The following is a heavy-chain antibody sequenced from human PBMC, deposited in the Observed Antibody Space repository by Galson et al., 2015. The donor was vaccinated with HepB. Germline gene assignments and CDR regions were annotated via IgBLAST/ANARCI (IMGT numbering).Heavy chain of an antibody. CDR1: GFIFSDHY. J-gene: IGHJ5*02. CDR2: SRHKDRSYYT. CDR3: ARTAAYGYNGYADLGS. D-gene: IGHD1-26*01. Sequence: SLRLSCAASGFIFSDHYIDWVRQAPGKGLEWVGSSRHKDRSYYTEYAASVKGRFTISRDHKQNSVTLQMNRLGTEDTAVYYCARTAAYGYNGYADLGSWGQGTLVTVSS. V-gene: IGHV3-72*01.